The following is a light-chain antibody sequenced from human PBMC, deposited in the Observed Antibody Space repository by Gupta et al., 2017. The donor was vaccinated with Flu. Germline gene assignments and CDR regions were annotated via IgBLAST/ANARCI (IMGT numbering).Light chain of an antibody. V-gene: IGLV2-23*01. J-gene: IGLJ3*02. Sequence: HSALTHTPSSCPSPVHSIPISCTLTSSDVGSYNLVSWYQQHPGKAPKLIIYEGSKRPSGVSNRFSGSKSGNTASLTISGLQAEDEADYYCCSYAGSSNWVFGGGTKLTVL. CDR1: SSDVGSYNL. CDR2: EGS. CDR3: CSYAGSSNWV.